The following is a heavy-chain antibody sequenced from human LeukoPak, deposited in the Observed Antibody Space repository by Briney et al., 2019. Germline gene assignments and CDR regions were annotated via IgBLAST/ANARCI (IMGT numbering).Heavy chain of an antibody. CDR1: GFTVNSNY. V-gene: IGHV3-53*01. J-gene: IGHJ4*02. CDR2: IYSGGNT. D-gene: IGHD1-26*01. CDR3: ASPGMSGSYYC. Sequence: GGSVRLPCAACGFTVNSNYMRWLRQATGEGLEGVSYIYSGGNTYYSESVKSRFTISRDNSKNALYLQMNSLSAEDKSVYYCASPGMSGSYYCWGQGTLVTVSS.